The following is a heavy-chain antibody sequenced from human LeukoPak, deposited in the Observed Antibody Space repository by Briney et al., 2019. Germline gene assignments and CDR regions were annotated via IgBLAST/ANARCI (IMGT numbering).Heavy chain of an antibody. V-gene: IGHV3-33*01. D-gene: IGHD5-24*01. CDR1: GFIFSVYS. Sequence: PGGSLRLSRAPSGFIFSVYSMHWVRQAPGKGLEWVADIWYDRSNKYYADSVKGGYTISRDNSKNTLYLQMNSLRAEDTGVFYCARGNFRRDGYNFDYWGQGTLVTVSS. CDR3: ARGNFRRDGYNFDY. CDR2: IWYDRSNK. J-gene: IGHJ4*02.